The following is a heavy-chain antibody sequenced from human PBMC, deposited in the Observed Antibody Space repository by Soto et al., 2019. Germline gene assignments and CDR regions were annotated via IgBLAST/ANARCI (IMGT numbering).Heavy chain of an antibody. Sequence: ASVKVSCKISGHTLTELSIHWVRQAPGRGLEWMGGFDPDGGNTIYAQKWHGRVTITTDTATNTAYMELRGLSSDDTAVYYCARDMAYFDYWGQGTLVTVSS. J-gene: IGHJ4*02. CDR1: GHTLTELS. CDR3: ARDMAYFDY. V-gene: IGHV1-24*01. CDR2: FDPDGGNT.